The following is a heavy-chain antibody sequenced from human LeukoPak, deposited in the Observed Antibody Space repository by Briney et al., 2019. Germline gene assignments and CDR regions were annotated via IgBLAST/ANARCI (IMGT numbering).Heavy chain of an antibody. J-gene: IGHJ4*02. D-gene: IGHD1-14*01. CDR2: ISWNSGSI. CDR1: GFTFDDYA. CDR3: AKYIATGNRLYYFDY. Sequence: GGSLRLSCAASGFTFDDYAMHWVRQAPGKGLEWVSGISWNSGSIGYAASVKGRFTISRDNAKDSLYLQMNSLIAEDTALDYCAKYIATGNRLYYFDYWGQGTLVTVSS. V-gene: IGHV3-9*01.